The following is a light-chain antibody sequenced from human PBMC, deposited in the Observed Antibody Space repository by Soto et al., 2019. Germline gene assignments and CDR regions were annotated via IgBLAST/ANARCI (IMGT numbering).Light chain of an antibody. CDR2: EGN. Sequence: QSVLTQPASVSASPGESITISCTGTSSDVGTYNLVTWYQQHPGRVPKLIIYEGNKRPSGVSSRFSASKSGNTASLTISGLQAEDEADYFCCSYAPSRTLLFGGGTKLTVL. CDR1: SSDVGTYNL. CDR3: CSYAPSRTLL. J-gene: IGLJ2*01. V-gene: IGLV2-23*01.